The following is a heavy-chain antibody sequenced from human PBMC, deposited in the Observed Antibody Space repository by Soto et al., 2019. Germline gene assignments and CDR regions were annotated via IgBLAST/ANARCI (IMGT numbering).Heavy chain of an antibody. CDR2: IIPIFGTA. V-gene: IGHV1-69*13. CDR3: ARDPFKAVAGFPFLTYYYYGMDV. CDR1: GGTFSSYA. Sequence: EASVKVSCKASGGTFSSYAISWVRQAPGQGLEWMGGIIPIFGTANYAQKFQGRVTITADESTSTAYMELSSLRSEDTAVYYCARDPFKAVAGFPFLTYYYYGMDVWGQGTTVTVSS. J-gene: IGHJ6*02. D-gene: IGHD6-19*01.